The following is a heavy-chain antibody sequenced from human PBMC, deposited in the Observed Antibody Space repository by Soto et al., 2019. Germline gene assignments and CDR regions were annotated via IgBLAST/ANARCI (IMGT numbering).Heavy chain of an antibody. J-gene: IGHJ4*02. CDR2: VSGSGGST. V-gene: IGHV3-23*01. CDR1: GFTFSSYA. Sequence: GGSLRLSCAASGFTFSSYAMSWVRQAPGKGLEWVSGVSGSGGSTYYADSVKGRFTISRDNSKNTLYLQMNSLRAEDTVVYYCAKVTTSHLAAAGPFDYWGQGTLVTVSS. D-gene: IGHD6-13*01. CDR3: AKVTTSHLAAAGPFDY.